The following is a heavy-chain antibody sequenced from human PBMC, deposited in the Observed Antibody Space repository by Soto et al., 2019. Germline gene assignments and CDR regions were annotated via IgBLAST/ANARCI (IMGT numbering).Heavy chain of an antibody. CDR2: ISGSGGST. V-gene: IGHV3-23*01. CDR1: GFTFSSYA. J-gene: IGHJ6*02. D-gene: IGHD5-18*01. CDR3: AKDTAMVEYYYYGMDV. Sequence: EVQLLESGGGLVQPGGSLRLSCAASGFTFSSYAMSWVXXXXXXXXXXXSAISGSGGSTYYADSVKGRFTISRDNSKNTLYLQMNSLRAEDTAVYYCAKDTAMVEYYYYGMDVWGQGTTVTVSS.